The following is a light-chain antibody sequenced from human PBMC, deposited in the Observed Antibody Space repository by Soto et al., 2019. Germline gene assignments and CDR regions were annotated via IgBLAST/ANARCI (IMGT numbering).Light chain of an antibody. Sequence: QSALTQPASVSGSPGQSITISCTGTSSDVGGYNYVSWYQQHPGKAPKLMIYEVSNRPSGVSNRFSGSKSGNTASLTISGLRAEDEADYYCSSYTSRSTVVFGGGTKLTVL. V-gene: IGLV2-14*01. CDR2: EVS. J-gene: IGLJ2*01. CDR1: SSDVGGYNY. CDR3: SSYTSRSTVV.